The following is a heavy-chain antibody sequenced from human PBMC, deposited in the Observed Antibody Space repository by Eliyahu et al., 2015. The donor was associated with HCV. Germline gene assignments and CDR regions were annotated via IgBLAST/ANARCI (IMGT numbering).Heavy chain of an antibody. V-gene: IGHV3-73*01. Sequence: ELLLVESGGGWVQPGGSLKLSCAASGXPFXXXSIHWVRQASGKGLEWVGRIRSKTNNYATTHAAPVQGRFTISRDDSKNTAYLEMTNLKTDDTAIYFCTTLAIVRRTSLAFDVWGQGTQVTVSS. CDR3: TTLAIVRRTSLAFDV. J-gene: IGHJ3*01. D-gene: IGHD3-22*01. CDR1: GXPFXXXS. CDR2: IRSKTNNYAT.